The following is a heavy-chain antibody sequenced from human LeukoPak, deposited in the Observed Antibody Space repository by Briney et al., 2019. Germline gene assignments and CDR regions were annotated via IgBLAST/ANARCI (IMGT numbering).Heavy chain of an antibody. CDR2: ISSNGGST. J-gene: IGHJ4*02. CDR3: SRDLSGGGIDY. Sequence: GGSLRLSCAASGFTFSVFVMHWVRQAPGKGLEYVSVISSNGGSTSYANSVKGRFIISRDNSKNTLYLQMGSLRAEDMAVYYCSRDLSGGGIDYWGQGTLATVSS. D-gene: IGHD2-15*01. CDR1: GFTFSVFV. V-gene: IGHV3-64*01.